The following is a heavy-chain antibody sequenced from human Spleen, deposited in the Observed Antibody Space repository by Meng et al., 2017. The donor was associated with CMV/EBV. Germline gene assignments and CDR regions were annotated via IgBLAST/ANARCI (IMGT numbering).Heavy chain of an antibody. J-gene: IGHJ4*02. D-gene: IGHD4-11*01. V-gene: IGHV3-23*03. Sequence: GGSLRLSCAASGFTFSTYAMTWVRQAPGKGLEWVSVIYSGGSSTYYADSVKGRFTISRDNSKSTLYLQMDSLRAEDTAVYYCAKSGAPDDYSEPLDHWGQGILVTVSS. CDR2: IYSGGSST. CDR1: GFTFSTYA. CDR3: AKSGAPDDYSEPLDH.